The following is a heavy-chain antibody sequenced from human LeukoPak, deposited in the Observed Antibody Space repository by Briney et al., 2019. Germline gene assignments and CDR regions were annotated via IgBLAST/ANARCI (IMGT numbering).Heavy chain of an antibody. CDR1: GYTFTGYY. D-gene: IGHD3-22*01. Sequence: ASVKVSCKASGYTFTGYYMHWVRQAPGQGLEWMGWINPNSGGTNYAQKFQGRVTMTRDTSISTAYMGLSRLRSDDTAVYYCASGERITMIVVVPLDYWGQGTLVTVSS. J-gene: IGHJ4*02. CDR2: INPNSGGT. CDR3: ASGERITMIVVVPLDY. V-gene: IGHV1-2*02.